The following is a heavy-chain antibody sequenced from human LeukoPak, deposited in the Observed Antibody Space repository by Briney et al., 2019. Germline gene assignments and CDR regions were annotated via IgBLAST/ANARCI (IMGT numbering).Heavy chain of an antibody. CDR2: ISGGGGDT. V-gene: IGHV3-23*01. CDR3: ARGVRVYYYYYMDV. CDR1: GFTFNNYA. J-gene: IGHJ6*03. Sequence: PGGSLRLSCAASGFTFNNYAMSWVRQAPGKGLEWVSAISGGGGDTYYADSVKGRFTISRDNAKNSLYLQMNSLRAEDTAVYYCARGVRVYYYYYMDVWGKGTTVTVSS.